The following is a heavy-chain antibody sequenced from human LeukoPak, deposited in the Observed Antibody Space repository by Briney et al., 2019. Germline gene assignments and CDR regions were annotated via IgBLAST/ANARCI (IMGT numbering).Heavy chain of an antibody. J-gene: IGHJ4*02. D-gene: IGHD3-9*01. CDR3: ARAPIRYFDWLLDY. V-gene: IGHV3-48*03. Sequence: GGSLRLSCAASGFTFSSYEMNWVRQAPGKGLEWVSYTSSSGSTIYYADSVKGRFTISRDNAKNSLYLQMNSLRAEDTAVYYCARAPIRYFDWLLDYWGQGTLVPVSS. CDR1: GFTFSSYE. CDR2: TSSSGSTI.